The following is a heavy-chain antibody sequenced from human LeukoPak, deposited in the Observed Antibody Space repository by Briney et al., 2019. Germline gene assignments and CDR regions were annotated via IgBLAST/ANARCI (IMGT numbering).Heavy chain of an antibody. V-gene: IGHV3-21*01. Sequence: PGGSLRLSCAASGFTFSSYNMNWVRQAPGKGLEWVSSISSTSTYIYYADSVKGRVTISRDNAKNSLYLQMNSLRAEDTAMYYCARDRKGRTFGDPYWFFDLWGRGTLVTVSS. CDR2: ISSTSTYI. J-gene: IGHJ2*01. D-gene: IGHD4-17*01. CDR3: ARDRKGRTFGDPYWFFDL. CDR1: GFTFSSYN.